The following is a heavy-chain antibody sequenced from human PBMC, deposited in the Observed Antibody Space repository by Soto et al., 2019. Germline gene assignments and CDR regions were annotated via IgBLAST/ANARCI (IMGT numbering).Heavy chain of an antibody. J-gene: IGHJ6*02. CDR2: MYYSGTT. CDR1: GASFGSSSYY. D-gene: IGHD3-3*01. CDR3: ATHPAISATSFYGMDV. Sequence: PSETLSLTCSVSGASFGSSSYYWGWIRQPPEKGLEWIATMYYSGTTYYNPSLRSRVTVSIDTSKDQFSLKLTSVTAADTAMYYCATHPAISATSFYGMDVWGHGTTVTVSS. V-gene: IGHV4-39*01.